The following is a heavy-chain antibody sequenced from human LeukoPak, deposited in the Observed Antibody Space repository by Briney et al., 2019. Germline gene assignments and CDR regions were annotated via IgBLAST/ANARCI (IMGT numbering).Heavy chain of an antibody. V-gene: IGHV3-23*01. CDR3: AKDLPAFYYGSGFSFGP. J-gene: IGHJ5*02. CDR1: GFTFSNYA. Sequence: GGSLRLSCAASGFTFSNYAMSWVRQAPGKGLEGVSAFSGGIITYYADSVKGRFTISRDNSKNTLHLQMNSLRAEDTAVYYCAKDLPAFYYGSGFSFGPWGQGTLVTVSS. CDR2: FSGGIIT. D-gene: IGHD3-10*01.